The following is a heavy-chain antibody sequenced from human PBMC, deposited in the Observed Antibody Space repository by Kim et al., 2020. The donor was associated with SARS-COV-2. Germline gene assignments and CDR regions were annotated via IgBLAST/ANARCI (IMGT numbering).Heavy chain of an antibody. CDR3: ARDPGNWRDLWFGELSSYYYYYGMDV. CDR1: GYTFTSYA. J-gene: IGHJ6*02. Sequence: ASVKVSCKASGYTFTSYAMNWVRQAPGQGLEWMGWINTNTGNPTYAQGFTGRFVFSLDTSVSTAYLQISSLKAEDTAVYYCARDPGNWRDLWFGELSSYYYYYGMDVWGQGTTVTVSS. D-gene: IGHD3-10*01. CDR2: INTNTGNP. V-gene: IGHV7-4-1*02.